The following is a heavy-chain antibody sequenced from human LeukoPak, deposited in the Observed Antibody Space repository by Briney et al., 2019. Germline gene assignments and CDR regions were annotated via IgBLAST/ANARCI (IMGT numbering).Heavy chain of an antibody. V-gene: IGHV4-30-4*01. CDR3: ARVVVVPAATGHAFDI. CDR2: IYYSGST. J-gene: IGHJ3*02. CDR1: GGSISRGDYY. D-gene: IGHD2-2*01. Sequence: PSETLSLTCTVSGGSISRGDYYGRWLRQPPGKGLEWLGYIYYSGSTYYNPSLKSRVTISVDTSKNQFSLKLSSVTAADTAVYYCARVVVVPAATGHAFDIWGQGTMVTVSS.